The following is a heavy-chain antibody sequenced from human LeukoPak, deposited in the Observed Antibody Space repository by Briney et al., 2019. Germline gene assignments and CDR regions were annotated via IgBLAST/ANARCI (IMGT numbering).Heavy chain of an antibody. D-gene: IGHD3-22*01. CDR1: GYTFSDYY. Sequence: GASVKVSCKTSGYTFSDYYIHWLRQAPGQGLERMGWIYPNSGDTNFAQKFLGRVTMTRDTSISTAYIELSRLKSDDTAVYFCARKVYWYDTSDYHYFDSWGQGTLVTVSS. CDR2: IYPNSGDT. V-gene: IGHV1-2*02. J-gene: IGHJ4*02. CDR3: ARKVYWYDTSDYHYFDS.